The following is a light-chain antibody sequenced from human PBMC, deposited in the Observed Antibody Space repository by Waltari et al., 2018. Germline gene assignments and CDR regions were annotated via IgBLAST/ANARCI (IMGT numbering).Light chain of an antibody. J-gene: IGKJ1*01. Sequence: DIQMTQSPSSLSASVGDRVPLTCRASQGISNYLAWYQQKPGKVPKVLIYAASSLQSGVPSRFSGSGSGTHFTLTISSLQAEDVAVYYCQQYYNTQWTFGQGTKVEIK. CDR3: QQYYNTQWT. CDR2: AAS. CDR1: QGISNY. V-gene: IGKV1-27*01.